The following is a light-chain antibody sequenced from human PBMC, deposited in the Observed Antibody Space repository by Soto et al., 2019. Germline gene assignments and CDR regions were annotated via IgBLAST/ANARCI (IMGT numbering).Light chain of an antibody. CDR2: DAS. CDR3: QHYDNLVT. CDR1: QDISNF. Sequence: DIQITQSPSSLSLSVGDRVTITCQVSQDISNFLNWYQQKPGKAPKLLINDASNLETGVPSRFSGSGSGTDFTFTISSLQPEDIATYYCQHYDNLVTFGPGTKVDI. J-gene: IGKJ3*01. V-gene: IGKV1-33*01.